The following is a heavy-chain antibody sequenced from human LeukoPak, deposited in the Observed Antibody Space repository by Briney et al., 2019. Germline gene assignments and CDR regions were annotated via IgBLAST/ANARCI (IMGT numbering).Heavy chain of an antibody. CDR2: ISGSGGST. V-gene: IGHV3-23*01. Sequence: PGGSLRLSCAASGFTFSSYAMSWVRQAPGKGLEGVSAISGSGGSTYYADSVKGRFTISRDNSKNTLCLQMNSLRAEDTAVYYCAKSSSSWYGGADYWGQGTLVTVSS. CDR3: AKSSSSWYGGADY. D-gene: IGHD6-13*01. J-gene: IGHJ4*02. CDR1: GFTFSSYA.